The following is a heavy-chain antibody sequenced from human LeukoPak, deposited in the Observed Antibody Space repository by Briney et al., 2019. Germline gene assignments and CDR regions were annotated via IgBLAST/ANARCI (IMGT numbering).Heavy chain of an antibody. V-gene: IGHV3-23*01. CDR2: ISGSGGST. CDR3: AKHQVRSHDY. J-gene: IGHJ4*02. Sequence: GGSLRLSCAASGFTFSNYTMTWVRQAPGKGLEWASGISGSGGSTYYADSAKGRFTISRDNSKNTLYLQMNSLRAEDTAVYFCAKHQVRSHDYWGQGTLVTVSS. CDR1: GFTFSNYT.